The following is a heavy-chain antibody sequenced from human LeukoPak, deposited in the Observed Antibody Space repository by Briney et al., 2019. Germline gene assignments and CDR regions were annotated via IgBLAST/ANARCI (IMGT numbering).Heavy chain of an antibody. D-gene: IGHD6-25*01. CDR2: INPNNGDS. Sequence: ASVKVSCKASGSTFTNYHINWVRQATGQGLEWMGWINPNNGDSGFAQKFQGRVTITRDTAMTTAYMELSSLTSEDTAIYFCARTTSFTASGYDYWGQGTLVTVSS. CDR1: GSTFTNYH. CDR3: ARTTSFTASGYDY. J-gene: IGHJ4*02. V-gene: IGHV1-8*03.